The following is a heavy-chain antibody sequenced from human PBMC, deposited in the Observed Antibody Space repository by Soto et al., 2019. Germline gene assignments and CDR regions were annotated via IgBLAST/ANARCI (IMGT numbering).Heavy chain of an antibody. CDR3: ARGYLRYCSGGSCYLKDYYYYYMDV. CDR1: GFTVSSNY. V-gene: IGHV3-53*04. D-gene: IGHD2-15*01. J-gene: IGHJ6*03. CDR2: IYSGGST. Sequence: GGSLRLSCAASGFTVSSNYMSWVRQAPGKGLEWVSVIYSGGSTYYADSVKGRFTISRHNSKNTLYLQMNSLRAEDTAVYYCARGYLRYCSGGSCYLKDYYYYYMDVWGKGTTVTVSS.